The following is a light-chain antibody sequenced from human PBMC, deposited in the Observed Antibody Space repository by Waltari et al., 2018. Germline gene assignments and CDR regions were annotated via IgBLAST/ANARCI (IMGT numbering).Light chain of an antibody. CDR3: CSYAGSRVL. V-gene: IGLV2-11*01. CDR2: DVS. J-gene: IGLJ2*01. Sequence: SWYQQHPGKAPKLMIYDVSKRPSGVPDRFSGSKSGNTASLTISGLQAEDEADYYCCSYAGSRVLFGGGTKLTDL.